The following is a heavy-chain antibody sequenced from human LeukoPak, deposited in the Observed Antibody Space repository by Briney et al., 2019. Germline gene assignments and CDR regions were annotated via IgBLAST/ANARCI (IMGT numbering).Heavy chain of an antibody. CDR2: IYPGDSDT. V-gene: IGHV5-51*01. CDR3: ARHALMDNWNDGAWFDP. CDR1: GYSFTSYW. Sequence: GESLKISCKGSGYSFTSYWIGWVRQMPGKGLEWMGIIYPGDSDTRYSPSFQGQVTISADKSISTAYLQWSSLEASDTAMYYCARHALMDNWNDGAWFDPWGQGTLVTVSS. J-gene: IGHJ5*02. D-gene: IGHD1-1*01.